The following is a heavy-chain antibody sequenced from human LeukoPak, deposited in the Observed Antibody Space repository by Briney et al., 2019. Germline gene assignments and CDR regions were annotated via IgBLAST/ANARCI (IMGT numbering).Heavy chain of an antibody. D-gene: IGHD3-10*01. CDR2: ISSSSSYI. Sequence: GGALRLSCAASGFTFSSYIMNWVRQAPGKRLEWGSSISSSSSYIYYADSVKGRFTISRDNAKNSLYLQMNSLRAEDTAVYYCARDRMVRGLPDYWGQGTLVTVSS. CDR1: GFTFSSYI. J-gene: IGHJ4*02. V-gene: IGHV3-21*01. CDR3: ARDRMVRGLPDY.